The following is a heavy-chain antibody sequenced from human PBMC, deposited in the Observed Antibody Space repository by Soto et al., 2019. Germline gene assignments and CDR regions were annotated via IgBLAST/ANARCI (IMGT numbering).Heavy chain of an antibody. Sequence: ASVKVSCKASGYTFTIYDINWVLQATGQGLEWMGWMNPNSGNTGYAQKFQGRVTMTRNTSISTAYMELSSLRSEDTAVYYCARGPPIVVGPAAQYYYYYYMDGWGKGTTVTVAS. CDR3: ARGPPIVVGPAAQYYYYYYMDG. CDR1: GYTFTIYD. V-gene: IGHV1-8*01. J-gene: IGHJ6*03. CDR2: MNPNSGNT. D-gene: IGHD2-2*01.